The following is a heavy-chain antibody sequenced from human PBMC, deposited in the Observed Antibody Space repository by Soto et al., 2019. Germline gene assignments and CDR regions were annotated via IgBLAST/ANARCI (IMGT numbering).Heavy chain of an antibody. CDR1: GFTFINYW. D-gene: IGHD6-13*01. CDR3: ARIGYSSSSFDY. CDR2: IKQDGSEK. Sequence: EVRLVESGGGLVQSGGSLRLSCAVSGFTFINYWMSWVRQAPGKGLQWVANIKQDGSEKDYVDSLKGRFTISRDNTKNSVYLQLSSLRAEDTAVYYCARIGYSSSSFDYWGQGTLVTVSS. J-gene: IGHJ4*02. V-gene: IGHV3-7*04.